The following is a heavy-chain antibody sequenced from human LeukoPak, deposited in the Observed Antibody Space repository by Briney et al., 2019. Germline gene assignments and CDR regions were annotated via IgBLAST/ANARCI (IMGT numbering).Heavy chain of an antibody. CDR1: GGTFSSYA. J-gene: IGHJ6*02. CDR2: IIPIFGTA. V-gene: IGHV1-69*13. CDR3: ATPSETYYYYYGMDV. Sequence: SVKVSCKASGGTFSSYAISWVRQAPGQGLEWMGGIIPIFGTANYAQKFQGRVTITADESTSTAYMELSSLRSEDTAVYHCATPSETYYYYYGMDVWGQGTTVTVSS.